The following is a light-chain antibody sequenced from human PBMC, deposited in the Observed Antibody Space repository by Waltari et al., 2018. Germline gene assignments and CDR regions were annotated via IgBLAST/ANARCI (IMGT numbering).Light chain of an antibody. J-gene: IGKJ4*01. V-gene: IGKV1-5*03. Sequence: DIQLTQSPSTLPASVGDRVTITCRASQSVSNWLAWYKQKPGKAPKLLIYRASILESGVPSRFSGSGSGTEFTLTISSLQPEDFATYFCQHYNSYPLTFGGGTKVDI. CDR3: QHYNSYPLT. CDR1: QSVSNW. CDR2: RAS.